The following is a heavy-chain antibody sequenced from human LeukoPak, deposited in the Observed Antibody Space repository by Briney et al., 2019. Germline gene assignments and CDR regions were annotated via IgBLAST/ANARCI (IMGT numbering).Heavy chain of an antibody. Sequence: SETLSLTCAVYGGSFSGYYWGWIRQPPGKGLEWIGSIYYSGSTYYNSSLKSRVTISVDTSKNQFSLKLSSVTAADTAVYYCPTVVVPAAIQNAEYFQHWGQGTLVTVSS. D-gene: IGHD2-2*02. CDR2: IYYSGST. CDR3: PTVVVPAAIQNAEYFQH. J-gene: IGHJ1*01. CDR1: GGSFSGYY. V-gene: IGHV4-39*01.